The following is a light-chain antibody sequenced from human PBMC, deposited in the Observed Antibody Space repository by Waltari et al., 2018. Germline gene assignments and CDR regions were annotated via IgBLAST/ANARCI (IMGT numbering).Light chain of an antibody. J-gene: IGLJ7*01. Sequence: QSALTQPASVSGSPGQSITISCTGTSRDVGGDTYVSWYQQHPGKAPRLMIYDVTNRPSGVSNRFSGSKSGNTASLTISGLQAEDEADYYCSSYTSSSTAVFGGGTQLTVL. CDR3: SSYTSSSTAV. CDR1: SRDVGGDTY. CDR2: DVT. V-gene: IGLV2-14*01.